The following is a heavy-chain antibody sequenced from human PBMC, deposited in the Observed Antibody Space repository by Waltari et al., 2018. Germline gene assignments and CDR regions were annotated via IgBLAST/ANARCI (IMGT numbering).Heavy chain of an antibody. CDR3: AGEKARYGFDV. J-gene: IGHJ6*02. CDR1: GFSMTRSY. V-gene: IGHV4-38-2*02. CDR2: VFHTGSP. Sequence: QLQESGPGLVKPSETLSLTCSVSGFSMTRSYWAWLRQPPGKGLEWIGRVFHTGSPSYNPSLKSRATISVDASKNQFTLRLTAVTAADTAVYYCAGEKARYGFDVWGQGTTVTVSS.